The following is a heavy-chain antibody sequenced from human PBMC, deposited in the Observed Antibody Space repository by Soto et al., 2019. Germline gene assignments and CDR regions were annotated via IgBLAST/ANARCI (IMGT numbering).Heavy chain of an antibody. CDR2: VYYSGST. CDR3: ARGSYHEWELLVQYFDY. CDR1: GGSVSNSY. V-gene: IGHV4-59*02. D-gene: IGHD1-26*01. J-gene: IGHJ4*02. Sequence: SETLSLTCTVSGGSVSNSYWGWIRQPPGKGLEWVAYVYYSGSTNYNPSLGSRVTISVDKSKNQFSLKMTSVTGADTAVYYCARGSYHEWELLVQYFDYWGQGTLVTVSS.